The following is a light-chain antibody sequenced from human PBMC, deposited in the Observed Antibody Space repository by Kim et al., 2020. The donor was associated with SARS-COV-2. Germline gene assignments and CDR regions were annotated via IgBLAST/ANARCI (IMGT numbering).Light chain of an antibody. V-gene: IGKV3-11*01. CDR1: QSVSRY. J-gene: IGKJ4*01. CDR2: DGY. CDR3: QQRSNWPPS. Sequence: EIVLTQSPATLSLSPGESATLSCRASQSVSRYLAWFQQKPGQAPRLLIYDGYNRATGIPARFSGSGSGTDFTLTISSLEPEDFAVYYCQQRSNWPPSFGGGTKLEI.